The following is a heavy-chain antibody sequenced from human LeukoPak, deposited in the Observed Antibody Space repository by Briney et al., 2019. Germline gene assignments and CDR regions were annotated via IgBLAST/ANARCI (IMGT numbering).Heavy chain of an antibody. J-gene: IGHJ4*02. CDR3: ATDRCYSWGYAC. CDR1: GYTLTELS. D-gene: IGHD3-16*01. CDR2: FHPEDGET. Sequence: AASVKVSCKFSGYTLTELSMHWVRQAPGKGLEWMGGFHPEDGETIYAQKFQGRVTMTVDTYTETAYMELSGVRYGDTAVYYCATDRCYSWGYACWGQGTLVTVSS. V-gene: IGHV1-24*01.